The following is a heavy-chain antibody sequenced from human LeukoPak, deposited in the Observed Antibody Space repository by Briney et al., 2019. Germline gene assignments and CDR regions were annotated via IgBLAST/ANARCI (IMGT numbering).Heavy chain of an antibody. CDR1: GFTVSSNY. Sequence: GGSLRLSCAASGFTVSSNYMSWVRQAPGKGLEWVAVIWYDGSNKYYADSVKGRFTISRDNSKNTLYLQMNSLRAEDTAVYYCAKGSGNLDYWGQGTLVTVSS. CDR2: IWYDGSNK. CDR3: AKGSGNLDY. D-gene: IGHD3-10*01. V-gene: IGHV3-33*06. J-gene: IGHJ4*02.